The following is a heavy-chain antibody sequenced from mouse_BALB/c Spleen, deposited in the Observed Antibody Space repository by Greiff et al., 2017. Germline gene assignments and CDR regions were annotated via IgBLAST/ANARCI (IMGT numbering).Heavy chain of an antibody. Sequence: EVQRVESGGGLVQPGGSRKLSCAASGFTFSSFGMHWVRQAPEKGLEWVAKISSGSSTIYYADTVKGRFTISRDNPKNTLFLQMTSLRSEDTAMYYCARWNGNYGFDYWGQGTTLTVSS. CDR1: GFTFSSFG. D-gene: IGHD2-1*01. CDR2: ISSGSSTI. J-gene: IGHJ2*01. CDR3: ARWNGNYGFDY. V-gene: IGHV5-17*02.